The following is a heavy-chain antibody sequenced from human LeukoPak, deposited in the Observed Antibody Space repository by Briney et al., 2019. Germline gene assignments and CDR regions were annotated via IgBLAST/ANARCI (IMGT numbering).Heavy chain of an antibody. CDR1: GGTFSSYA. D-gene: IGHD1-14*01. Sequence: SVKVSCKASGGTFSSYAISWVRQAPGQGLEWMGGIIPIFGTANYAQKFQGRVTITTDESTSTAYMELSSLRSEDTAVYYCARTLLPETGFCYYYYMDVWGKGTTVTVSS. J-gene: IGHJ6*03. CDR2: IIPIFGTA. V-gene: IGHV1-69*05. CDR3: ARTLLPETGFCYYYYMDV.